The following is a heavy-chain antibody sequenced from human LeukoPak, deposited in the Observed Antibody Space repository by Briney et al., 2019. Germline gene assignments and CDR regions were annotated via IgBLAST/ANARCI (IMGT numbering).Heavy chain of an antibody. D-gene: IGHD6-19*01. Sequence: GGSLRLSCAASGFTFSSYGMSWVRQAPGKGLEWVSAISGSGGSTYYADSVKGRFTISRDNSKNTLYLQMNSLRAEDTAVYYCAKDQSSSYSSGWYEDYWGRGTLVTVSS. CDR2: ISGSGGST. V-gene: IGHV3-23*01. CDR1: GFTFSSYG. CDR3: AKDQSSSYSSGWYEDY. J-gene: IGHJ4*02.